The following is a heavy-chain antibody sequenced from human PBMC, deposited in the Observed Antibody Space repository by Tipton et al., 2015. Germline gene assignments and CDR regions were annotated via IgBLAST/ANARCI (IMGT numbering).Heavy chain of an antibody. CDR2: VHYSGST. V-gene: IGHV4-38-2*01. CDR3: ARRFSHSSSWTFDY. CDR1: GYSISSGYY. J-gene: IGHJ4*02. Sequence: TLSLTCAVSGYSISSGYYWGWIRQPPGKGLEWIGSVHYSGSTYYNPSLKSRVTISVDTSKNQFSLKLSSVTAADTAVYYCARRFSHSSSWTFDYWGQGTLVTVSS. D-gene: IGHD6-13*01.